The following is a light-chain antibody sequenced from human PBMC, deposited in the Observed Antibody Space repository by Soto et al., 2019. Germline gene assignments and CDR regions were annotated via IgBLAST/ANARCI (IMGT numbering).Light chain of an antibody. CDR2: GAS. V-gene: IGKV3-15*01. CDR3: QQYYNWPRT. CDR1: QNIHTN. Sequence: EIVMTPSPATPSVSPGERATLSRRAGQNIHTNLAWYQQKPGQAPRLLFYGASTGATGLPARFSGSGSGTEFTLTINSLQAEDCAVYYCQQYYNWPRTFGQGTLEIK. J-gene: IGKJ5*01.